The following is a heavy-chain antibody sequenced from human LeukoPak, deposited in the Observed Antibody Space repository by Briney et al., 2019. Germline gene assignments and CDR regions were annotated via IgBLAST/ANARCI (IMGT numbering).Heavy chain of an antibody. D-gene: IGHD2-2*01. V-gene: IGHV3-30*02. J-gene: IGHJ4*02. CDR2: IRYDGSNK. CDR3: ARNGEYCSSTCCGDY. CDR1: GFTFSSSG. Sequence: AGGSLRLSCAASGFTFSSSGMHWVRQAPGKGLEWVAFIRYDGSNKYYADSVKGRFTISRDNSKNTLYLQMNSLRAEDTAVYYCARNGEYCSSTCCGDYWGQGTLVTVSS.